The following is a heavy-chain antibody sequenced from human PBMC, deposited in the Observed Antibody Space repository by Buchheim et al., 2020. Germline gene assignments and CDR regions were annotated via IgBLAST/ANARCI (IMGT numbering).Heavy chain of an antibody. D-gene: IGHD3-16*01. CDR3: ARDRVVTVDSFWYYYYGMDV. J-gene: IGHJ6*02. CDR2: IYYSGST. V-gene: IGHV4-59*01. CDR1: GGSISSYY. Sequence: QVQLQESGPGLVKPSETLSLTCTVSGGSISSYYWSWIRQPPGKGLEWIGYIYYSGSTNYNPSLKSRVTISVDTSKNQFSLKLSSVTAADTAVYYCARDRVVTVDSFWYYYYGMDVWGQGTT.